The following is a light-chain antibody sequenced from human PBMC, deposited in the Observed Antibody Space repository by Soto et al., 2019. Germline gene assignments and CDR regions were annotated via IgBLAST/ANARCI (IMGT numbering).Light chain of an antibody. CDR3: HQRYNWPRVT. CDR2: GAS. V-gene: IGKV3D-20*02. Sequence: EFVLTQSPGTLSLSPGERATLSCSASQTVRNNYLAWYQQKPGQAPRLLIYGASNRATGIPDRFSGSGYGTDFTLTISRLEPEDFAVYFCHQRYNWPRVTFGQGTRLEIK. J-gene: IGKJ5*01. CDR1: QTVRNNY.